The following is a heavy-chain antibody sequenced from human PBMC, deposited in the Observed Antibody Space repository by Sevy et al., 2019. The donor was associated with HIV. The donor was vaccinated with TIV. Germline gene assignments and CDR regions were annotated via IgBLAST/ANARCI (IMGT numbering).Heavy chain of an antibody. V-gene: IGHV3-33*01. D-gene: IGHD6-19*01. J-gene: IGHJ4*02. CDR1: GFSFSGYG. Sequence: GGSLRLSCAASGFSFSGYGMHWVRQAPGKGLEWVAVIWYNGTNREYADSVKGQFTISRDNSKSTLFLQMNSLRAEDTAVYYCARESIAVAGIGYYFSYWGQGTLVTVSS. CDR3: ARESIAVAGIGYYFSY. CDR2: IWYNGTNR.